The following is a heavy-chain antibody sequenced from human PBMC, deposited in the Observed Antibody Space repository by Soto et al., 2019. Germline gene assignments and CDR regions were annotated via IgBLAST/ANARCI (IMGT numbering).Heavy chain of an antibody. CDR3: AREDRSVGGNYAFDI. D-gene: IGHD4-4*01. J-gene: IGHJ3*02. V-gene: IGHV4-39*01. Sequence: SETLSLTCTVSGGSISSSSSYWGWIRQPPGKGLEWIGSIYYSGSTYYNPSLKSRVTISVDTSKNQFSLKLSSVTAADTAVYYCAREDRSVGGNYAFDIWGQGTMVTVSS. CDR1: GGSISSSSSY. CDR2: IYYSGST.